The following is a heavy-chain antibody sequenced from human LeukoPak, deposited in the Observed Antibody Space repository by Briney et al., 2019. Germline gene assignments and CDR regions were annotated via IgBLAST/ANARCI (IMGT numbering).Heavy chain of an antibody. J-gene: IGHJ4*02. D-gene: IGHD3-10*01. CDR2: ISAYNGNT. CDR3: ARAKNLRRGFGELFHKYYFDY. CDR1: GYTFTSYG. Sequence: GASVKVSCKASGYTFTSYGISWVRQAPGQGLEWMGWISAYNGNTNYAQKLQGRVTMTTDTSTSTAYMELRSLRSDDTAVYYCARAKNLRRGFGELFHKYYFDYWGQGTLVTVSS. V-gene: IGHV1-18*01.